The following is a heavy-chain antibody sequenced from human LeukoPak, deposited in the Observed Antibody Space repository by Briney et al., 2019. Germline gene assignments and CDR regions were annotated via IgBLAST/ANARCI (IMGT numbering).Heavy chain of an antibody. CDR1: GFTFSSYW. CDR2: IKQDGSEK. J-gene: IGHJ4*02. D-gene: IGHD3-22*01. V-gene: IGHV3-7*01. CDR3: ARVPTYYYDGSDY. Sequence: GGSLRLSCAASGFTFSSYWMSWVRQAPGKGLEWVANIKQDGSEKYYVDSVKGRFTISRDNAKNSLYLQMNSLRAEDTAVYYCARVPTYYYDGSDYWGQGTLVTVSS.